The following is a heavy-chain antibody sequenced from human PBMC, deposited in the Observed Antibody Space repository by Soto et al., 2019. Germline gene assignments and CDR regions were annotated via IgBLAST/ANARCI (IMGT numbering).Heavy chain of an antibody. CDR2: ISHDGGNK. CDR3: AKDHASAAGTFFDYYYWMEV. Sequence: QVQLVESGGGAVQPGRSLRLSCTASAFTLRSYGMHWVRQAPGKGLEWVAVISHDGGNKYYADSVRGRFTISRDNSKNIIYQQMNSLRAEDTAVYYCAKDHASAAGTFFDYYYWMEVWGKGKTVTVSS. D-gene: IGHD6-13*01. CDR1: AFTLRSYG. V-gene: IGHV3-30*18. J-gene: IGHJ6*04.